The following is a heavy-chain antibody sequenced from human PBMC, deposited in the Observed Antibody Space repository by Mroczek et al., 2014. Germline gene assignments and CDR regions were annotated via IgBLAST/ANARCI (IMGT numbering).Heavy chain of an antibody. CDR2: IYTSGST. CDR3: ARDQGLLRLKD. V-gene: IGHV4-61*02. Sequence: QVQLQESGPGLVKPSQTLSLTCTVSGGSISSGSYYWSWIRQPAGKGLEWIGRIYTSGSTNYNPSLKSRVTISVDTSKNQFSLKLSSVTAADTAVYYCARDQGLLRLKDWGQGTLVTVSS. J-gene: IGHJ4*02. D-gene: IGHD2-21*02. CDR1: GGSISSGSYY.